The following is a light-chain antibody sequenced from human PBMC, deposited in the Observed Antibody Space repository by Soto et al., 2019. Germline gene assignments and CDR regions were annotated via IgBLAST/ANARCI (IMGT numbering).Light chain of an antibody. CDR3: QQTDSTPAT. Sequence: DIQMTQSPSSLSASVVDRVTISCRASQSITSHLNWYQQKPGKAPKVLIYAASNLQNGVPPRLSGSVSGKDFTLTISSLQPEDFATYFCQQTDSTPATFGQGTKLEIK. V-gene: IGKV1-39*01. CDR2: AAS. CDR1: QSITSH. J-gene: IGKJ2*01.